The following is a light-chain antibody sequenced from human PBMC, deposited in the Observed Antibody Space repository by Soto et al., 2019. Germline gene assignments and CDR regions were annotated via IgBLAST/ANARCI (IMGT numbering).Light chain of an antibody. J-gene: IGLJ1*01. CDR2: EVS. Sequence: QSALTQPASVSGSPGQWITISCTGTSSDVGGYNYISWYQQHPGKAPNLIIYEVSNRPSGVSHRFSGSTSGNTASLTIAGLQEEDEADYCCKSYTSLNTGVFGTGTKVTVL. CDR3: KSYTSLNTGV. V-gene: IGLV2-14*01. CDR1: SSDVGGYNY.